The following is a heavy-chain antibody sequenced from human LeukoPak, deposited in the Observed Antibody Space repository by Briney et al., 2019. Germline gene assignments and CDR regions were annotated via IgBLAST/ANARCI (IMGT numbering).Heavy chain of an antibody. Sequence: GGSLRLSCAASGFTFSNAWMSWVRQAPGKGLEWVANIKQDGSEKYYVDSVKGRFTISRDNAKNSLYLQMNSLRAEDTAVYYCARAPIVVVPAAIRGSGMDVWGKGTTVTVSS. CDR3: ARAPIVVVPAAIRGSGMDV. CDR1: GFTFSNAW. CDR2: IKQDGSEK. D-gene: IGHD2-2*01. V-gene: IGHV3-7*03. J-gene: IGHJ6*04.